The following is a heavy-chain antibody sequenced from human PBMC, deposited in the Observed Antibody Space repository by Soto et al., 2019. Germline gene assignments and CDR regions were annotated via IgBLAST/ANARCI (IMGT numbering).Heavy chain of an antibody. CDR2: IHYGGVI. V-gene: IGHV4-59*01. CDR1: GGPLCDCC. CDR3: ARDPAGEYGH. J-gene: IGHJ4*02. Sequence: SETLSLTCNVSGGPLCDCCWSCIRQASGKGLESFGYIHYGGVINFNPSLKSRVAMSVNPSKNQFALNLRSVTTADTAVYFCARDPAGEYGHWGQGSLVTVSS. D-gene: IGHD4-17*01.